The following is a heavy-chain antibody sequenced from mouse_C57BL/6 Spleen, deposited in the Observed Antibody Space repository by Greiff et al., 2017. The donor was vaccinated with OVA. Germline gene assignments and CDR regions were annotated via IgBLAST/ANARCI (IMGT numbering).Heavy chain of an antibody. CDR3: ARGGGSFPYFDV. CDR1: GFTFSSYA. D-gene: IGHD1-1*01. Sequence: EVQLVESGGGLVKPGGSLKLSCAASGFTFSSYAMSWVRQTPEKRLEWVATISDGGSYTYYPDNVKGRFTISRDNAKNNLYLQMSHLKSEDTAMYYCARGGGSFPYFDVWGTGTTVTVSS. V-gene: IGHV5-4*01. J-gene: IGHJ1*03. CDR2: ISDGGSYT.